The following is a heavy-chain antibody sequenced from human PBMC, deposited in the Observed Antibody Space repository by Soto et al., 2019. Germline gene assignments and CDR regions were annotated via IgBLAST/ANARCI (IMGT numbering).Heavy chain of an antibody. V-gene: IGHV3-74*01. CDR1: GFTFSSYW. CDR2: INTNGSST. CDR3: ARVSRSSSVNFDY. D-gene: IGHD6-6*01. J-gene: IGHJ4*02. Sequence: EVQLVESGGGLVQPGGCLRLSCAASGFTFSSYWMHWVRQAPGKGLVWVSRINTNGSSTNYADSVKGRFTISRDNAKNTLYLQMNSLRAEDTAVYYCARVSRSSSVNFDYWGQGTLVTVSS.